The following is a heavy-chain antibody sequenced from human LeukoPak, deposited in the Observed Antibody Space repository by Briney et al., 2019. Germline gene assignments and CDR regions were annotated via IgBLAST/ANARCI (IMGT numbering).Heavy chain of an antibody. CDR1: GFTFCSYA. CDR2: ISSHGGST. CDR3: VKDEAPYYYDSSGYYFGD. J-gene: IGHJ4*02. Sequence: GGSLRLSCSASGFTFCSYAMHWVRQAPGKGLEYVSAISSHGGSTYYADSVKGRSTISRDNSKNTLYLQMSSLRAEDTAVYYCVKDEAPYYYDSSGYYFGDWGQGTLVTVSS. V-gene: IGHV3-64D*09. D-gene: IGHD3-22*01.